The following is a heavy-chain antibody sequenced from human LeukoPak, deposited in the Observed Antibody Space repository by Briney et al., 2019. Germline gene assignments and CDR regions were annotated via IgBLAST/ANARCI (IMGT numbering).Heavy chain of an antibody. Sequence: SATLALTCAVCGGSVSSGSYCWRWIPQPPGKGLEWIGYLHYSGSPNYNPSLQSRVTISVGPTNNQFPLKLSPLTAADTAGDYRAGEIATLNFDHWPQGTLVTVSS. V-gene: IGHV4-61*01. CDR1: GGSVSSGSYC. J-gene: IGHJ4*02. CDR2: LHYSGSP. CDR3: AGEIATLNFDH. D-gene: IGHD2-21*01.